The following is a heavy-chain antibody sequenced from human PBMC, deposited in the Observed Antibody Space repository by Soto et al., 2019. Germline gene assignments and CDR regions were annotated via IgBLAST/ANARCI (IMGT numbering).Heavy chain of an antibody. CDR3: ARGPLVVLNYFES. CDR1: GDTFRNYP. CDR2: IFPLTDIP. J-gene: IGHJ4*02. Sequence: QVQLVQSGTEVKKPGSSVKVSCKASGDTFRNYPINWVRQVPGQGLEWMGSIFPLTDIPDYAQNFQARLTISADKSTSTAYMELSSLTSDDTAMYFCARGPLVVLNYFESWGQGTLVTVSS. V-gene: IGHV1-69*02.